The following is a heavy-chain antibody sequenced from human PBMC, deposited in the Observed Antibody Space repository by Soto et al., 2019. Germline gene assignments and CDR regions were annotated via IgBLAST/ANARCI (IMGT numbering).Heavy chain of an antibody. Sequence: PSETLSLTCAVIDGALSSGGYAWTWIRQPPGKGLEWIGEINHSGSTNYNPSLKSRVTISVVTSKNFFFFKLSSVTASDTAVYYCARGGSNYYDSSGYQGVHY. J-gene: IGHJ6*01. V-gene: IGHV4-34*01. CDR1: DGALSSGGYA. CDR2: INHSGST. D-gene: IGHD3-22*01. CDR3: ARGGSNYYDSSGYQGVHY.